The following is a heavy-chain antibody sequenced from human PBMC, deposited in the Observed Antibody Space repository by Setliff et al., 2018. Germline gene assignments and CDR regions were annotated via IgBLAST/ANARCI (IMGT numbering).Heavy chain of an antibody. CDR3: ARVYCRHSCLVESYRDV. CDR2: IKRRGDGGTI. J-gene: IGHJ6*03. Sequence: GGSLRLSCAASGFSFSDAWMNWVRQAPGKGQEWVGRIKRRGDGGTIDYAAPVKGRFTISREDSKDTLYLQMNSLRSEDTAVYFCARVYCRHSCLVESYRDVWGTGTTVTVS. V-gene: IGHV3-15*07. CDR1: GFSFSDAW. D-gene: IGHD3-16*01.